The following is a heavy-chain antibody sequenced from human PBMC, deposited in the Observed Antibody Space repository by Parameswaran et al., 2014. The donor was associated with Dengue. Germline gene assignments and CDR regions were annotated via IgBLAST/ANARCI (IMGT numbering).Heavy chain of an antibody. V-gene: IGHV1-69*01. D-gene: IGHD2-15*01. CDR3: ARAPGDILLYGMDV. J-gene: IGHJ6*02. CDR2: IIPIFGTA. Sequence: WVRQAPGQGLEWMGGIIPIFGTANYAQKFQGRVTITADESTSTAYMELSSLRSEDTAVYYCARAPGDILLYGMDVWGQGTTVTVSS.